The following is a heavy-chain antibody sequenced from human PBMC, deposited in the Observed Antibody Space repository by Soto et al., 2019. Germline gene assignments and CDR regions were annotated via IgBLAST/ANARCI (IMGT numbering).Heavy chain of an antibody. Sequence: QVQLQESGPGLVKPSQTLSLTCTVSGGSISSGAYYWSWVRQPPGKGLEWIGYIYYSGSTYYNPSLKSRVTISVDTSKNQFSLKLSSVTATDTAVYYCARDNYGDTYSFDYWGQGPLVTVSS. CDR1: GGSISSGAYY. CDR2: IYYSGST. D-gene: IGHD4-17*01. CDR3: ARDNYGDTYSFDY. V-gene: IGHV4-30-4*01. J-gene: IGHJ4*02.